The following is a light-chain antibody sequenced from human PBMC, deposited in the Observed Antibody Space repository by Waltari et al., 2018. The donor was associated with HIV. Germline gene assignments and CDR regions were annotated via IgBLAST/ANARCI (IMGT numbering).Light chain of an antibody. V-gene: IGLV1-44*01. CDR2: SDN. CDR3: AVWNDKLNNSVVSGGSVA. CDR1: GSNIGHNA. Sequence: QSVVTQPPSASGTPGQTVIISCSGSGSNIGHNAVTWYQQFQGAAPRLLIHSDNQRPSGVPDRFSGSKYGTSASLAISDLQSDDEADYYCAVWNDKLNNSVVSGGSVAFGGGTKLTVL. J-gene: IGLJ2*01.